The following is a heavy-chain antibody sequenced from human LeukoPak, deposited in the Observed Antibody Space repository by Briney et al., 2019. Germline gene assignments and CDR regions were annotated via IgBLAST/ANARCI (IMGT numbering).Heavy chain of an antibody. D-gene: IGHD6-13*01. CDR3: ARDSLRQQLVLEDRGYPYYFEH. J-gene: IGHJ4*02. Sequence: GGSLRLSCAASRFTFSSYSMNWVRQAPGKGLEWVSSISSSGNYIYYADSVKGRFTISEDNAKNSLYLQMNSLRAEDTAVYYCARDSLRQQLVLEDRGYPYYFEHWGQGTLVTVSS. V-gene: IGHV3-21*01. CDR2: ISSSGNYI. CDR1: RFTFSSYS.